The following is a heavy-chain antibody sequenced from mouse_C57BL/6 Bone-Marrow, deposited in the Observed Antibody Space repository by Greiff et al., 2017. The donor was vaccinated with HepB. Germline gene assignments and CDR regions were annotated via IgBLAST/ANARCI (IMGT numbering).Heavy chain of an antibody. J-gene: IGHJ3*01. CDR1: GFTFSSYT. Sequence: EVQLVESGGGLVKPGGSLKLSCAASGFTFSSYTMSWVRQTPEKRLGWVATISGGGGNTYYPDSVKGRFTISRDNAKNTLYLQMSSLRSEDTALYYCARQGYYYGFAYWGQGTLVTVSA. D-gene: IGHD1-1*01. CDR3: ARQGYYYGFAY. V-gene: IGHV5-9*01. CDR2: ISGGGGNT.